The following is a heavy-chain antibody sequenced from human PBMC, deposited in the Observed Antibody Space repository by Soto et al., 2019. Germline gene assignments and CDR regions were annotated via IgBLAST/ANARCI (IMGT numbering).Heavy chain of an antibody. J-gene: IGHJ4*02. Sequence: PETLSLTCAVYGGSFSGYYWSWIRQPPGKGLEWIGEINHSGSTNYNPSLKSRVTISVDTSKNQFSLKLSSVTAADTAVYYCARGGEDDYETLPPAGYFDYWAQGSLVTV. CDR2: INHSGST. CDR3: ARGGEDDYETLPPAGYFDY. D-gene: IGHD4-17*01. V-gene: IGHV4-34*01. CDR1: GGSFSGYY.